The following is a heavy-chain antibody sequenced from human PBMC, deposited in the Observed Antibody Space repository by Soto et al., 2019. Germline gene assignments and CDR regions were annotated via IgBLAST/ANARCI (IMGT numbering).Heavy chain of an antibody. D-gene: IGHD5-18*01. CDR3: AKDQRLWRIDY. Sequence: GGSLRLSCAASGFTFSSYGMHWVRQAPGKGLEWVAVISYDGSSKYYADSVKGRFTISRDNSKNTLYLQMNSLRAEDTAVYYCAKDQRLWRIDYWGQGTLVTVSS. J-gene: IGHJ4*02. CDR2: ISYDGSSK. CDR1: GFTFSSYG. V-gene: IGHV3-30*18.